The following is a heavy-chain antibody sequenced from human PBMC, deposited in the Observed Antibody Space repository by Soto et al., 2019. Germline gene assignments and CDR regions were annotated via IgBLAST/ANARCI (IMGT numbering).Heavy chain of an antibody. CDR2: INPNSGGT. V-gene: IGHV1-2*02. J-gene: IGHJ3*02. CDR1: GYTFTGYY. D-gene: IGHD2-15*01. Sequence: QVQLVQSGAEVKKPGASVKVSCKASGYTFTGYYMHWVRQAPGQGLEWMGWINPNSGGTNYAQKFQGRVTMTRDTSISKVYMGLSRLRSDVTAVYYCARGYCSGGSCDNDAFDIWGQGTMVTVSS. CDR3: ARGYCSGGSCDNDAFDI.